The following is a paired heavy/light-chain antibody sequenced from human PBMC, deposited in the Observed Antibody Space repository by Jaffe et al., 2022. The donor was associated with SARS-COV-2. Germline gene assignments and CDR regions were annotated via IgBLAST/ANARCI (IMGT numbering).Light chain of an antibody. CDR1: ALPKKY. J-gene: IGLJ3*02. V-gene: IGLV3-10*01. CDR2: EDN. CDR3: YSTDSSDNHTGV. Sequence: SYELTQPPSVSVSPGQTARITCSGDALPKKYAYWYQQKSGQAPVLVISEDNKRPSGIPERFSGSSSGTMATLTITGAQVEDEGDYYCYSTDSSDNHTGVFGGGTKLTVL.
Heavy chain of an antibody. J-gene: IGHJ5*02. CDR1: GFTFSDYY. Sequence: QVQLVESGGGLVKPGGSLRLSCAASGFTFSDYYMSWIRQAPGKGLEWVSYISSRGNTIYYADSVKGRFTISRDNAKNSLFLQMNSLRAEDTAVYYCARRAYDILTGYPTPPDSWGQGTLVTVSS. D-gene: IGHD3-9*01. V-gene: IGHV3-11*01. CDR2: ISSRGNTI. CDR3: ARRAYDILTGYPTPPDS.